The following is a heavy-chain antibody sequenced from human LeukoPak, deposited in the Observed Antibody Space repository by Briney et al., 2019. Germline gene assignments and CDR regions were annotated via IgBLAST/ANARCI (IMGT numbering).Heavy chain of an antibody. Sequence: SETLSVTCTEPVDSPNNFFWFWMRPTPRKRLEWIGYIYYSGSTNYNPSLKSRVTLSVDTSKNQFSLKLNSVTAADTAVYYCARVSNDYGRNGAFDIWGQGTLVTVSS. CDR2: IYYSGST. V-gene: IGHV4-59*01. CDR3: ARVSNDYGRNGAFDI. J-gene: IGHJ3*02. D-gene: IGHD4-23*01. CDR1: VDSPNNFF.